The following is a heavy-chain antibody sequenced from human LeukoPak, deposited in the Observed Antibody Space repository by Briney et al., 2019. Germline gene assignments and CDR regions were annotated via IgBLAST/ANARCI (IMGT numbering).Heavy chain of an antibody. CDR3: ARVSHRMGVVDWFDP. CDR2: MNPNSGNT. J-gene: IGHJ5*02. CDR1: GYTFTSYD. Sequence: ASVKVSCKASGYTFTSYDINWARQATGQGLEWMGWMNPNSGNTGYAQKFQGRVTMTRNTSISTAYMELSSLRSEDTAVYYCARVSHRMGVVDWFDPWGQGTLVTVSS. V-gene: IGHV1-8*01. D-gene: IGHD3-3*01.